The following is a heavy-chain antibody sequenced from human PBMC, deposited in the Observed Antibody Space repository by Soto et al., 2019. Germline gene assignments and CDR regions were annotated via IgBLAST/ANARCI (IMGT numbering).Heavy chain of an antibody. CDR2: ISSGSSTI. J-gene: IGHJ3*01. V-gene: IGHV3-48*01. CDR3: AKTYSSGRGAFDV. D-gene: IGHD6-19*01. Sequence: GGSLRLSCAASGFTFSSYSMNWVRQAPGKGLEWVSYISSGSSTIYYADSVKGRFTISRDNAQNSLYLQMNSLRAEDTAVYYCAKTYSSGRGAFDVWGQGTMVPVS. CDR1: GFTFSSYS.